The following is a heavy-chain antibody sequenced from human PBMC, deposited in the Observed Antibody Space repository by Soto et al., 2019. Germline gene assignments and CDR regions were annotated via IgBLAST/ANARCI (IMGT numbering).Heavy chain of an antibody. CDR2: IWFDGSNK. D-gene: IGHD2-8*02. Sequence: QVQLVESGGGVVQPGRSLRLSCAASGFTFSTYGMHWVRQAPGKGLEWVAVIWFDGSNKSNAASVKGRFTISRDNSKNTLYLQMNSLRAEDTAVYYCERGAHIVVLEWYYYMDVWGKRTTLTLSS. CDR3: ERGAHIVVLEWYYYMDV. V-gene: IGHV3-33*01. CDR1: GFTFSTYG. J-gene: IGHJ6*03.